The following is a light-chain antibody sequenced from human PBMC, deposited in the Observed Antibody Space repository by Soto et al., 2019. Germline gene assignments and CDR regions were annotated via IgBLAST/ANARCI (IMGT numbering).Light chain of an antibody. CDR2: AAS. J-gene: IGKJ2*01. CDR3: QQYYSLPYP. V-gene: IGKV1-33*01. CDR1: QGISQD. Sequence: DIQMTQSPSSLSAFVGDRVTITCQASQGISQDLNWYQQRPGEAPKLLIYAASILETGIPSRFSGSGSQTYFTFTISNLQPEAVAIYYCQQYYSLPYPFGQGNQLAI.